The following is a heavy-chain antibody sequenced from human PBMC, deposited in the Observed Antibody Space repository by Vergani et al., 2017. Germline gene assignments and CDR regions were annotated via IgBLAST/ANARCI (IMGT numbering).Heavy chain of an antibody. V-gene: IGHV3-33*01. CDR1: GFTFNQYG. D-gene: IGHD5-12*01. CDR3: AGDFRLLYNRFDP. CDR2: TWYDGNNK. J-gene: IGHJ5*02. Sequence: QVQLVESGGGVVQPGRSLRLTCSASGFTFNQYGMHWVRQAPGKGLEWVAVTWYDGNNKQYAESVKGRFTISRDNSKSTMYLQMNSLRDEDTGVYYCAGDFRLLYNRFDPWGQGTLVTVSS.